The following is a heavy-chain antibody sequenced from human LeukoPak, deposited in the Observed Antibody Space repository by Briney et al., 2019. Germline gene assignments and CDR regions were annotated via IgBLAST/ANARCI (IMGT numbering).Heavy chain of an antibody. CDR2: ISAYNGNT. V-gene: IGHV1-18*01. CDR3: ARNYGSGRYYYYYMDV. CDR1: GYTFTSYG. Sequence: ASVKVSCKASGYTFTSYGISWVRQAPGQGLEWMGWISAYNGNTNYAQKLQGRVTMTTDTSTSTAYMELRSLRSDDTAVYYCARNYGSGRYYYYYMDVWGKGTTVTISS. J-gene: IGHJ6*03. D-gene: IGHD3-10*01.